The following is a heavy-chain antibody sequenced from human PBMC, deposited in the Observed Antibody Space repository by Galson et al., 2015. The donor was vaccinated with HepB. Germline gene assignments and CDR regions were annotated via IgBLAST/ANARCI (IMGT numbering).Heavy chain of an antibody. CDR1: GFSFSDYW. CDR2: IRYDAYEN. CDR3: VRDRTYKGGNFFDF. J-gene: IGHJ4*02. Sequence: SLRLSCAASGFSFSDYWMSWIRQAPGKRPEWVANIRYDAYENYYADFVKGRFTISRDNARNSVFLQMSSRRRDDTAVYYCVRDRTYKGGNFFDFWGQGALVTVSS. D-gene: IGHD3-10*01. V-gene: IGHV3-7*03.